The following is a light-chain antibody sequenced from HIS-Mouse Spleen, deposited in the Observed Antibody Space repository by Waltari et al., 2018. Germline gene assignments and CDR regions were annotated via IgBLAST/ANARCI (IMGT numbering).Light chain of an antibody. J-gene: IGKJ4*01. Sequence: EIVLTQSLGTLSLSPGERATLSCRASESVNSSYLAWYQQKPGQAHRLLIYGASSRATGIPDRFSGSGSGTDFTLTISRLEPEDFAVYYCQQYSSSSALTFGGGTNVEIK. V-gene: IGKV3-20*01. CDR2: GAS. CDR1: ESVNSSY. CDR3: QQYSSSSALT.